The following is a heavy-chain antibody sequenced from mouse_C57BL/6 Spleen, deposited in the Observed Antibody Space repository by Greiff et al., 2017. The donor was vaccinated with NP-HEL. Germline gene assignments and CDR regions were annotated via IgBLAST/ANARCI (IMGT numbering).Heavy chain of an antibody. V-gene: IGHV7-3*01. CDR1: GFTFTDYY. Sequence: VQLKESGGGLVQPGGSLSLSCAASGFTFTDYYMSWVRQPPGQALEWLGFIRNKANGYTTEYSASVKGRFTISRDNSQSILYLQMNALRAEDSATYYCARSDGYGFAYWGQGTLVTVSA. CDR2: IRNKANGYTT. CDR3: ARSDGYGFAY. J-gene: IGHJ3*01. D-gene: IGHD2-2*01.